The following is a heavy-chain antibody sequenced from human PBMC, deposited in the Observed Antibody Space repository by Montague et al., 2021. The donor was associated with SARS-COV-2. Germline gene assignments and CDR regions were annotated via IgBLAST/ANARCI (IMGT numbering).Heavy chain of an antibody. Sequence: SETLSLTCTVSGGSISSNNYYWDWIRQPPGKGLEWIGSIYDSGSTYYNPSLKSRVTISVDTSKNHFSLKLNSVTAADTAVYYCARRGLGYCSSTSCQNAFDIWGQGTMVTVSS. CDR1: GGSISSNNYY. V-gene: IGHV4-39*02. CDR2: IYDSGST. J-gene: IGHJ3*02. D-gene: IGHD2-2*01. CDR3: ARRGLGYCSSTSCQNAFDI.